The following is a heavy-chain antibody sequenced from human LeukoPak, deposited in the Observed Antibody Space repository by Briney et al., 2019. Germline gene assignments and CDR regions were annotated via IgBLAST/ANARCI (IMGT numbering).Heavy chain of an antibody. Sequence: GGSLRLSCAVSGFTVSSCCPHWVRQAPGKELVWVSRFDSDGTTTTYADSVKGRFTISRDVAKNTVYLQMNSLRAEDTAVYYCATSPTIKGGFDSWGQGTLVTVSS. D-gene: IGHD4/OR15-4a*01. V-gene: IGHV3-74*01. J-gene: IGHJ4*02. CDR2: FDSDGTTT. CDR1: GFTVSSCC. CDR3: ATSPTIKGGFDS.